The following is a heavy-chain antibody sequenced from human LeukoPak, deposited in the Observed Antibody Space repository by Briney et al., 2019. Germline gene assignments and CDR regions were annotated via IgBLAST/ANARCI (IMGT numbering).Heavy chain of an antibody. J-gene: IGHJ4*02. V-gene: IGHV3-74*01. Sequence: GGSLRLSCAASVFTFNSYWMHWVRQAPGKGLVWVSRISGDGSTTNYADSVKGRFTISRDNAKNTLYLQMNSLRAEDTAVYYCARDRFGGRPDYWGQGTLVTVSS. CDR3: ARDRFGGRPDY. D-gene: IGHD3-10*01. CDR1: VFTFNSYW. CDR2: ISGDGSTT.